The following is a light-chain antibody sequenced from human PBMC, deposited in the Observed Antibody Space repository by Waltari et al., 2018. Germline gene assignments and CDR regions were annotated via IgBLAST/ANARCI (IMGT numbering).Light chain of an antibody. J-gene: IGKJ2*01. V-gene: IGKV1-33*01. Sequence: DIQMTQSPSSLSASVGDRVTITCQASQDISNSLNWYQQKPGKAPKVLIYDAANLESGVPSRFSGSGFGTDFTFTISSLQAADVAVYYCQQCYSTPYTFGQGTKLEIK. CDR2: DAA. CDR3: QQCYSTPYT. CDR1: QDISNS.